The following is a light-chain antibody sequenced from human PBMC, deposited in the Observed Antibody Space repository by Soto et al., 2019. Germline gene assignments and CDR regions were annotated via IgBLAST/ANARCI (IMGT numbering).Light chain of an antibody. J-gene: IGLJ1*01. CDR3: QSYDSSLSGYV. V-gene: IGLV1-44*01. CDR1: RSNIGSNT. Sequence: QSVLAQPPSVSGTPGQRVTVSCSGGRSNIGSNTVHWYQQLPGAAPKLLIYRDNQRPSGVPDRFAASKSGTSASLAISGLQSEDEGDYYCQSYDSSLSGYVFGTGTKVTVL. CDR2: RDN.